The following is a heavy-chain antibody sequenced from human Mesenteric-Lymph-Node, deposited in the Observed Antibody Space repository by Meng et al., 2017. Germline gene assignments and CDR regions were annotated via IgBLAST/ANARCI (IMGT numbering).Heavy chain of an antibody. CDR3: AKGTSGTYSMADY. CDR1: GFTFSNYA. Sequence: GGSLRLSCEASGFTFSNYAVSWVRQAPGKGLDWVSVVSESGGSTEYADSVKGRFTISRDNSNNTLYLQMNDLRGEDTAVYYCAKGTSGTYSMADYWGQGTLVTVSS. D-gene: IGHD1-26*01. CDR2: VSESGGST. V-gene: IGHV3-23*01. J-gene: IGHJ4*02.